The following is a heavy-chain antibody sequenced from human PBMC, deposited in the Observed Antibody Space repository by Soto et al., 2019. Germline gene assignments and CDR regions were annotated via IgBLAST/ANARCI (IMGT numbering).Heavy chain of an antibody. J-gene: IGHJ6*02. CDR2: ISPETGGT. CDR1: GYTFTGYY. Sequence: ASVKVSCKASGYTFTGYYVHWVREAPGQGLEWMGWISPETGGTSYAQKFQGRVTLSRDTSINTAYLELSSLRFDDAAVYFCARERFQVISDGMDVWGQGTTVTV. D-gene: IGHD2-21*01. V-gene: IGHV1-2*02. CDR3: ARERFQVISDGMDV.